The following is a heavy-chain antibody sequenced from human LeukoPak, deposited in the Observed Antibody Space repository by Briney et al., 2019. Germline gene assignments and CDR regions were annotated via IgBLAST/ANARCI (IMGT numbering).Heavy chain of an antibody. Sequence: ASVKVSCKASGYSFTRYNLHWVRQAPGQGLEWMGGIIPIFGTANYAQKFQGRVTITMNTSISTAYMELSSLRSEDTAVYYCARASADDFWSGYSYYYYYMDVWGKGTTVTVSS. CDR2: IIPIFGTA. D-gene: IGHD3-3*01. V-gene: IGHV1-8*03. J-gene: IGHJ6*03. CDR3: ARASADDFWSGYSYYYYYMDV. CDR1: GYSFTRYN.